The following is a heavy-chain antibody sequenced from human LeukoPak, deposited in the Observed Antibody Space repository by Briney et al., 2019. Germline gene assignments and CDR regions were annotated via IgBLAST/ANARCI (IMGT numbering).Heavy chain of an antibody. CDR2: IWYDGGNK. CDR3: ARGEAGHSSAYYYNY. Sequence: PGGSLRLSCAASGLTFSSYAMSRVRQAPGKGLEWVAVIWYDGGNKYYVDSVKGRFTISRDNSKNTVYLQMNSLRADDTAVYYSARGEAGHSSAYYYNYWGQGTLVTVSS. V-gene: IGHV3-33*08. CDR1: GLTFSSYA. J-gene: IGHJ4*02. D-gene: IGHD3-22*01.